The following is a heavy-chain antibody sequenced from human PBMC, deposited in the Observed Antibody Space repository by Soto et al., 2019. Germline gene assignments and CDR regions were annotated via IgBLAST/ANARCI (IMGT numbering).Heavy chain of an antibody. CDR2: IYNNGNT. V-gene: IGHV4-31*03. CDR1: GGSISSGGYY. Sequence: QVQLQETGPGLVKPSQTLSLTCSVSGGSISSGGYYWSWIRQLPGKGLEWIGYIYNNGNTYLNRSLRSRVTLSIDTSQNQFSLRLNSVTVADTAVYYCARAVGREWADYWGHGTLVTVSS. J-gene: IGHJ4*03. CDR3: ARAVGREWADY. D-gene: IGHD3-3*01.